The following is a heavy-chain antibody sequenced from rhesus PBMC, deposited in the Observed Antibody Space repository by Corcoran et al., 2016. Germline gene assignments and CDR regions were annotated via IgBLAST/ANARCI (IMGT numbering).Heavy chain of an antibody. CDR2: SFGSSGTT. Sequence: QVQLQESGPGLVKPSETLSLTCAVSGDSFCSYWWAWIRGPPGKGLQGIGSSFGSSGTTEYHPSLKRRATMSRDTSKNQLSLKLNSVTAADTAVYYCARGFECFDVWGPGVLVTVSS. CDR3: ARGFECFDV. J-gene: IGHJ5-1*01. V-gene: IGHV4-160*01. CDR1: GDSFCSYW. D-gene: IGHD3-22*01.